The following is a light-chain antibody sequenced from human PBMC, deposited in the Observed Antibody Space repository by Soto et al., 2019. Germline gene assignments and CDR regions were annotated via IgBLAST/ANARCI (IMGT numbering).Light chain of an antibody. Sequence: QSVLTQPASVSGSPGQSITISCTGTSSDVGSYNLVSWYQQHPGKAPKLMIYEGSKRPSGVSSHFFGSQSGNTASLTISGLQAEDEADYYCFSYAGSSTYVFGTGTKVTVL. CDR2: EGS. CDR1: SSDVGSYNL. J-gene: IGLJ1*01. CDR3: FSYAGSSTYV. V-gene: IGLV2-23*01.